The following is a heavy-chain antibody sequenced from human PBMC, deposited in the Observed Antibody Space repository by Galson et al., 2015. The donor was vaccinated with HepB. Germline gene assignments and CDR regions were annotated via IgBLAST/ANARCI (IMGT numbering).Heavy chain of an antibody. V-gene: IGHV3-23*01. CDR3: ARRSSSWCFDH. CDR2: ISGSGGST. Sequence: SLRLSCAASGFTFSSYAMSWVRQAPGKGLEWVSAISGSGGSTYYADSVKGRFTISRDNSKNTLYLEMSSLRAEDTAVYYCARRSSSWCFDHWGQGALVTVSS. D-gene: IGHD6-13*01. CDR1: GFTFSSYA. J-gene: IGHJ4*02.